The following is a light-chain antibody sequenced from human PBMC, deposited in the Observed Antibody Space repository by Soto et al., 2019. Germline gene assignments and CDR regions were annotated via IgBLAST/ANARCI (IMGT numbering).Light chain of an antibody. J-gene: IGKJ1*01. CDR2: GAS. CDR1: QSVSSSY. V-gene: IGKV3-20*01. Sequence: EIVLTQSPGTLSLSPGERATLSCRASQSVSSSYLAWYQQKPGQAPRLLIYGASSRATGIPDRFSGSGSGTDFTLTISRLETEDFAVYYGQQYGSSPWTFGQGTKVDIK. CDR3: QQYGSSPWT.